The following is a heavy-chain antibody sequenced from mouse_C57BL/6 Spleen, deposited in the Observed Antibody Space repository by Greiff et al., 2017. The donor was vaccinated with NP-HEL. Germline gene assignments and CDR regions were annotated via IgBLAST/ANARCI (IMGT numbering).Heavy chain of an antibody. CDR3: ARIPYDYDGYYAMDY. CDR1: GFTFSSYG. D-gene: IGHD2-4*01. Sequence: EVQRVESGGDLVKPGGSLKLSCAASGFTFSSYGMSWVRQTPDKRLAWVATISSGGSYTYYPDSVKGRFTISRDNAKNTLYLQMSSLKSEDTAMYYCARIPYDYDGYYAMDYWGQGTSVTVSS. J-gene: IGHJ4*01. V-gene: IGHV5-6*01. CDR2: ISSGGSYT.